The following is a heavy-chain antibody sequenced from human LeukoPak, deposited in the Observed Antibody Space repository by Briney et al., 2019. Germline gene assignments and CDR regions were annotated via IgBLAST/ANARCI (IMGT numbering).Heavy chain of an antibody. CDR2: TYYRSRWLL. Sequence: SQTLSLTCAISGDSISSYTAAWNWIRQSPSRGLEWLGRTYYRSRWLLDYAVPVRSRITINADTSKNRFSVQLASVTPDDSAVYYCARDGDFYGSGTLDSWGQGNLVTVSS. V-gene: IGHV6-1*01. CDR1: GDSISSYTAA. D-gene: IGHD3-10*01. CDR3: ARDGDFYGSGTLDS. J-gene: IGHJ5*01.